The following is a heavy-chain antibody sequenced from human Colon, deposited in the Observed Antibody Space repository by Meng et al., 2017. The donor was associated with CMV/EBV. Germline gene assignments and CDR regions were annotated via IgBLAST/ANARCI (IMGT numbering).Heavy chain of an antibody. D-gene: IGHD2-2*01. J-gene: IGHJ6*02. CDR2: ISYDGRNK. V-gene: IGHV3-30*04. Sequence: GESLKISCAASGFTFSSYAMHWVRQAPGKGLEWVAVISYDGRNKYYADSVEGRFTLSRANSKPPLSLQRSSLRAEDPAVYYCARDRGNCSSTSCSLHYGMEVWGQGTTVTVSS. CDR1: GFTFSSYA. CDR3: ARDRGNCSSTSCSLHYGMEV.